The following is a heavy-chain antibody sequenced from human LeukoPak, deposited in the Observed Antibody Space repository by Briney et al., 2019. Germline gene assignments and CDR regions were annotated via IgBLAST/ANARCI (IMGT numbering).Heavy chain of an antibody. CDR1: GGSFSGYH. D-gene: IGHD5-12*01. V-gene: IGHV4-34*01. J-gene: IGHJ4*02. CDR3: ARGRGYSGYGL. CDR2: INHSGST. Sequence: PSETLSLTCAVSGGSFSGYHWSWIRQPPGKGLEWIGEINHSGSTNYNPSLYSRVTISLDTSNNHFSLRLTSVTAADTAVYYCARGRGYSGYGLWGQGTLVTVSS.